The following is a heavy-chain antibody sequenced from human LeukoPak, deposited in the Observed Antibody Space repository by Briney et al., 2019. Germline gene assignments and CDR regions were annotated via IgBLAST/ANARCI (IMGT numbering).Heavy chain of an antibody. CDR1: GFTFSSYE. J-gene: IGHJ6*02. V-gene: IGHV3-48*03. D-gene: IGHD3-9*01. CDR2: ISSSDSTI. Sequence: GGSLRLSCAASGFTFSSYEMNWVRQAPGKGLEWVSYISSSDSTIYYADSVKGRFTISRDNAKNSLYLQMNSLRAEDTAVYYCARDQGYDILTGSRGYYGMDVWGQGTTVTVSS. CDR3: ARDQGYDILTGSRGYYGMDV.